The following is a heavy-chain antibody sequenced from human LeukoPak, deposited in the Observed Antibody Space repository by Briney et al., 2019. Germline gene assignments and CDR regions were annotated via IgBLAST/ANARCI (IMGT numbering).Heavy chain of an antibody. Sequence: PGRSLRLSCAASGFTFSSYGMHWVRQAPGKGLEWVAVIWYDGSNKYYADSVKGRFTISRDNSKNTLYLQMNSLRAGDTAVYYCAKIAAAGINDAFDIWGQGTMVTVSS. J-gene: IGHJ3*02. V-gene: IGHV3-33*06. CDR1: GFTFSSYG. CDR3: AKIAAAGINDAFDI. CDR2: IWYDGSNK. D-gene: IGHD6-13*01.